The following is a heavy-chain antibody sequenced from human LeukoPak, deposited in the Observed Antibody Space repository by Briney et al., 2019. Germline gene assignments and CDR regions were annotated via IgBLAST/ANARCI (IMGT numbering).Heavy chain of an antibody. Sequence: SETLSLTCSVSGGSIGTYYWTWIRQPPGKGLEWIGYIDYSETTRYNPSLKSRVTISLDTSKRQFSLRLTSVTAADTAVYYCARDGCSSTSCYSDYYYGMDVWGQGTTVTVSS. CDR1: GGSIGTYY. V-gene: IGHV4-59*01. CDR3: ARDGCSSTSCYSDYYYGMDV. CDR2: IDYSETT. J-gene: IGHJ6*02. D-gene: IGHD2-2*01.